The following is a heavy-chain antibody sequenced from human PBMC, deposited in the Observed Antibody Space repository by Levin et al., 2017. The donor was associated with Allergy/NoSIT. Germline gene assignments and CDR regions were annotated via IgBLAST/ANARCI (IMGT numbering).Heavy chain of an antibody. V-gene: IGHV3-7*03. J-gene: IGHJ4*02. Sequence: ASVKVSCVGSGFTFSSYWITWVRQAPGQGLEWVGNIKEDGNEESYADSVKGRFTFSRDNAKNSLYLQMNSLRADDTAIYYCARDVSFSGHDHWGQGTLVTVSS. CDR2: IKEDGNEE. CDR3: ARDVSFSGHDH. CDR1: GFTFSSYW. D-gene: IGHD5-12*01.